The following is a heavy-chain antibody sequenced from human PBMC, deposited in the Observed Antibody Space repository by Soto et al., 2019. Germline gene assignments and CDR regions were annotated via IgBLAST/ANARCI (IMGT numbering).Heavy chain of an antibody. V-gene: IGHV4-31*03. CDR2: IYYSGST. D-gene: IGHD3-16*02. J-gene: IGHJ4*02. CDR3: ARIWWSCRCFDY. CDR1: GASISTGGYY. Sequence: QLHLQESGPGLVKPSQTLSLTCTVSGASISTGGYYWSWIRQHPGKGLEWIGFIYYSGSTYYNASLKSRVTISVDTSKNQFSLKVNSVTAADTAVYYCARIWWSCRCFDYWGQGTLVTASS.